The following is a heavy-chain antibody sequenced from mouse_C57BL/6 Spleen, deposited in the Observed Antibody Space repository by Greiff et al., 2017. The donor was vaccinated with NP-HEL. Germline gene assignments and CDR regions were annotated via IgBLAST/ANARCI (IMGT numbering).Heavy chain of an antibody. CDR1: GYTFTSYG. CDR2: IYPRSGNT. Sequence: QVQLQQSGAELARPGASVKLSCKASGYTFTSYGISWVKQRTGQGLEWIGEIYPRSGNTYYNEKFKGKATLTADKSSSTAYMELRSLTSEDSAVYFCARDPFSTTVVAGSHFDYWGQGTTLTVSS. J-gene: IGHJ2*01. D-gene: IGHD1-1*01. CDR3: ARDPFSTTVVAGSHFDY. V-gene: IGHV1-81*01.